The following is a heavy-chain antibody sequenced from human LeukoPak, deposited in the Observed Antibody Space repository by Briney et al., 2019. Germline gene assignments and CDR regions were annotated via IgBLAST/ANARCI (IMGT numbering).Heavy chain of an antibody. CDR2: IWYDGSNK. V-gene: IGHV3-33*01. D-gene: IGHD6-6*01. Sequence: GGSLRLSCAASGFTFSSYGMHWVRQAPGKGLEWVAVIWYDGSNKYYADSVKGRFTISRANSKNTLYLQMNSLRAEDTAVYYCARGSYIAARPGGFDYWGQGTLVTVSS. J-gene: IGHJ4*02. CDR1: GFTFSSYG. CDR3: ARGSYIAARPGGFDY.